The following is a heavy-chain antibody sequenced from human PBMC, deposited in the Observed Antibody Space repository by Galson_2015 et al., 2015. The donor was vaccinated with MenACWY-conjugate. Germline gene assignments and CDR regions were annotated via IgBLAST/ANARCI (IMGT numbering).Heavy chain of an antibody. CDR1: GFIFSQYN. Sequence: SLRLSCATSGFIFSQYNMNWVRQAPGKGLEWVASIIGGNYTYYADSVKGRFTISRDNAKSSLYLQMNSLRAEDTAVYYCARDTVQMVTTKWGQGTLVTVSS. D-gene: IGHD4-17*01. V-gene: IGHV3-21*06. CDR3: ARDTVQMVTTK. CDR2: IIGGNYT. J-gene: IGHJ3*01.